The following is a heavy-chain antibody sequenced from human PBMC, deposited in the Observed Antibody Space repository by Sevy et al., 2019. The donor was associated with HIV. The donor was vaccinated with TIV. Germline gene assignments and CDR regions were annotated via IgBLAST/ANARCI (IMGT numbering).Heavy chain of an antibody. J-gene: IGHJ4*02. CDR3: TSHNILTGYFSFKY. D-gene: IGHD3-9*01. CDR2: INPDSGAT. Sequence: ASVKVSCKASGYTFIDYYMHWLRQAPGQGLEWMTWINPDSGATAYAQKFQGRVTMTSDTSINTAYLELSGLRSDDTAVYYCTSHNILTGYFSFKYWGQGTLVTVSS. V-gene: IGHV1-2*02. CDR1: GYTFIDYY.